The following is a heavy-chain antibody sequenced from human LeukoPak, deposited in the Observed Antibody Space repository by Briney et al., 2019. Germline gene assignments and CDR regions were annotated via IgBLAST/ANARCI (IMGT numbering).Heavy chain of an antibody. Sequence: SETLSLACTVSGGSISSYYWSWIRQPPGKGLEWIGYIYYSGSTNYNPSLKSRVTISVDTSKNQFSLKLSSVTAADTAVYYCAREVGAPDSWGQGTLVTVSS. V-gene: IGHV4-59*01. CDR1: GGSISSYY. CDR2: IYYSGST. J-gene: IGHJ4*02. D-gene: IGHD1-26*01. CDR3: AREVGAPDS.